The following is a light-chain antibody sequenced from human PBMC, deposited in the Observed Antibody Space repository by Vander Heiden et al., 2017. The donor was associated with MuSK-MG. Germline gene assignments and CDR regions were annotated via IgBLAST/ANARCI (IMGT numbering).Light chain of an antibody. Sequence: EIVLTQSPGTLSLSPGERATLSCRASQSVSSSYLAWYQQKPGQAPRLHIYGASSRATGIPDRFSGSGSGTDFTLTISRLEPEDFAVYYCQQYGSSPSTFGPGTKVDIK. CDR2: GAS. V-gene: IGKV3-20*01. CDR1: QSVSSSY. J-gene: IGKJ3*01. CDR3: QQYGSSPST.